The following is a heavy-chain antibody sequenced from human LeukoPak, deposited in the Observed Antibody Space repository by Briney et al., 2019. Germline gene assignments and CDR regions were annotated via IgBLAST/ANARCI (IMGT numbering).Heavy chain of an antibody. CDR1: GFDFNGQT. V-gene: IGHV3-7*01. D-gene: IGHD3-22*01. CDR3: ARDLYYYDSSGSLDY. CDR2: IKEDEIEI. J-gene: IGHJ4*02. Sequence: GGSLRLSCAASGFDFNGQTMSWVRQAPGKGLEWVASIKEDEIEIHYVDSVKGRFTISRDNSKNTLYLQMNSLRAEDTAVYYCARDLYYYDSSGSLDYWGQGTLVTVSS.